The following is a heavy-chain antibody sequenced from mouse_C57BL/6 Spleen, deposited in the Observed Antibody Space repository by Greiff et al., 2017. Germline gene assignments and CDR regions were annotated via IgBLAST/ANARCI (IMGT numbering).Heavy chain of an antibody. CDR1: GYAFSSSW. Sequence: VQLQESGPELVKPGASVKISCTASGYAFSSSWMNWVKQRPGKGLRWIGRIYPGDGDTNYNGKFKGKATLTVDKSSSTAYMQLSSLTSEDAAVYFCARALYYYARSYDGYFDVWGTGTTVTVSS. D-gene: IGHD1-1*01. CDR2: IYPGDGDT. CDR3: ARALYYYARSYDGYFDV. V-gene: IGHV1-82*01. J-gene: IGHJ1*03.